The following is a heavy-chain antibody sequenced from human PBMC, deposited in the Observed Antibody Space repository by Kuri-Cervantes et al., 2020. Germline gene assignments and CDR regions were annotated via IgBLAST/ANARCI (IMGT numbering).Heavy chain of an antibody. V-gene: IGHV1-46*01. D-gene: IGHD2-2*02. Sequence: ASVKVSCKASGYTFTSYYMHWVRQAPGQGLEWMGIINPSGGSTNYAQKFQGRVTMTRNTSISTAYMELSSLRSEDTAVYYCARPDIVVVPAAIPYYYYGMDVWGQGTTATVSS. CDR1: GYTFTSYY. J-gene: IGHJ6*02. CDR3: ARPDIVVVPAAIPYYYYGMDV. CDR2: INPSGGST.